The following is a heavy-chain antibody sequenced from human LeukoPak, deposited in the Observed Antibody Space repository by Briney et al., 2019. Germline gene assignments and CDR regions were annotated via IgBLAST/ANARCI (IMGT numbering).Heavy chain of an antibody. V-gene: IGHV3-64*01. J-gene: IGHJ4*02. CDR2: ISSSGGST. CDR1: GFTFSSYA. Sequence: PGGSLRLSCAAPGFTFSSYAMHWVRQAPGKGLEYVSAISSSGGSTYYANSVKGRFTISRDNSKNTLYLQMGSLRAEDMAVYYCARGQNYGGDSKSFDYWGQGTLVTVSS. D-gene: IGHD4-23*01. CDR3: ARGQNYGGDSKSFDY.